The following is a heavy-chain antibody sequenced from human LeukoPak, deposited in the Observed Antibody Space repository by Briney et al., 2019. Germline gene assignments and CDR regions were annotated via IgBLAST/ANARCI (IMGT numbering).Heavy chain of an antibody. CDR2: INPNFGGT. D-gene: IGHD5-12*01. Sequence: ASVKVSCKASGYSFSKYDMHWVRQAPGKGLEGMGWINPNFGGTNYARKFQGRVTMTRDTSISTVYMELSRLRSDDTAVYYCATTPEWATIPFGFDYWGQGSLVTVSS. V-gene: IGHV1-2*02. CDR1: GYSFSKYD. J-gene: IGHJ4*02. CDR3: ATTPEWATIPFGFDY.